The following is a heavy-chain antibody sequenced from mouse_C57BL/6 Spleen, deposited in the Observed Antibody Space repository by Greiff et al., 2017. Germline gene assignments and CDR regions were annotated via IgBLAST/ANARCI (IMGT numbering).Heavy chain of an antibody. V-gene: IGHV5-2*01. CDR2: INSDGGST. CDR1: EYEFPSHD. D-gene: IGHD1-1*01. CDR3: ARRGYYYGSSYWYFDV. Sequence: EVQGVESGGGLVQPGESLKLSCESNEYEFPSHDMSWVRTTPEKRLELVAAINSDGGSTYYPDPMERRFIISRDNTKKTLYLQMSSLRSEDTALYYCARRGYYYGSSYWYFDVWGTGTTVTVSS. J-gene: IGHJ1*03.